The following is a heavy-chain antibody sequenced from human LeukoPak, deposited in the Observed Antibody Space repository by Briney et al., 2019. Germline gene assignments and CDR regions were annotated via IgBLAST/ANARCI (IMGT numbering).Heavy chain of an antibody. CDR2: IDDDGSSS. D-gene: IGHD5-18*01. V-gene: IGHV3-74*01. Sequence: GGSLRLSCAASEFTFSRYWMHWVRQAPGKGLVWVSRIDDDGSSSTYADSVKGRFTIPRDNAKNTLYLQMNSLRAEDTAVYYCVRGVNAASYFDYWGQGILVTVSS. J-gene: IGHJ4*02. CDR3: VRGVNAASYFDY. CDR1: EFTFSRYW.